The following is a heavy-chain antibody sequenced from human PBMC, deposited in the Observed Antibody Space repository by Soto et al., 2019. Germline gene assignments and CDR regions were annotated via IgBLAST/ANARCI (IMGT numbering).Heavy chain of an antibody. D-gene: IGHD2-15*01. CDR3: VRGGGGGLFDP. Sequence: WGSLRLSCAGSGFTFFDSYMSCIRQAPGKGLEWLSYISPGSRYPAYADSVKGRFTISRDNARRSLFLQMTSLTAEDTAMYYCVRGGGGGLFDPWGQGTMVTVSS. CDR2: ISPGSRYP. CDR1: GFTFFDSY. J-gene: IGHJ5*02. V-gene: IGHV3-11*06.